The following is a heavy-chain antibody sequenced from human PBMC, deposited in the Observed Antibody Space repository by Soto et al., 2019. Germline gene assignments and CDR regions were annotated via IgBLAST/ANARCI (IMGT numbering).Heavy chain of an antibody. CDR2: TYYRSRWFN. Sequence: QVQLQQSGPGLVKPSQTLSLTCAISGDSVSSNSATWDWIRQSPSRGLEWLGRTYYRSRWFNDXAXSXKXXITINPDTSNNQSSLHLTSLSPDDTAVYYCARLRGDSWFDFWGQGTRVTVSS. CDR1: GDSVSSNSAT. J-gene: IGHJ5*01. CDR3: ARLRGDSWFDF. V-gene: IGHV6-1*01.